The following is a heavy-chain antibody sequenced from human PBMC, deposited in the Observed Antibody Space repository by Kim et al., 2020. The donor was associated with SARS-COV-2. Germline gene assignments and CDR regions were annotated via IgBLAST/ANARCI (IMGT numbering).Heavy chain of an antibody. CDR3: ASARNADY. V-gene: IGHV4-4*02. J-gene: IGHJ4*02. CDR2: SGST. Sequence: SGSTNYNPSLKSRVTISVDKSKNQFSLKLSSVTAADTAVYYCASARNADYWGQGTLVTVSS.